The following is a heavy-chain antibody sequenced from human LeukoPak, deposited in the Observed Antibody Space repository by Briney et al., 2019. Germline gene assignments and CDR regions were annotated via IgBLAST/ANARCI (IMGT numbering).Heavy chain of an antibody. CDR2: IFSSGPT. CDR3: AISGLGFGEFRGLDY. D-gene: IGHD3-10*01. Sequence: GGSLRLSCVASGFTFSSYEMNWVRQAPGKGLEWVSVIFSSGPTYYADSVKGRFTISRDTSKNALYLQMNSLRAEDTAVYYCAISGLGFGEFRGLDYWGQGTLVTVSS. CDR1: GFTFSSYE. J-gene: IGHJ4*02. V-gene: IGHV3-53*01.